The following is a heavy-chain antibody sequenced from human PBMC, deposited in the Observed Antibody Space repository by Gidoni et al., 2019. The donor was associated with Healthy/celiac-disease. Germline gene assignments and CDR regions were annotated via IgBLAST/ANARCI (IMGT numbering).Heavy chain of an antibody. CDR1: GGSFSGYY. J-gene: IGHJ4*02. V-gene: IGHV4-34*01. CDR3: ARGGYYYYDSSGVSTTPLFDY. Sequence: QVQLQQWGAGLLKPSETLSLTCAVYGGSFSGYYWSWIRQPPGKGLEWIGEINHSGSTNYNPSLKSRVTISVDTSKNQFSLKLSSVTAADTAVYYCARGGYYYYDSSGVSTTPLFDYWGQGTLVTVSS. D-gene: IGHD3-22*01. CDR2: INHSGST.